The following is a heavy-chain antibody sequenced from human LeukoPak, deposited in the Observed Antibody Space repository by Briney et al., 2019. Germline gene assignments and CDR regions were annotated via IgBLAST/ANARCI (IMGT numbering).Heavy chain of an antibody. D-gene: IGHD4-17*01. Sequence: KSGGSLRLSCAASGFTFSSYAMSWVRQAPGKGLEWVSAISGSGGSTYYADSVKGRFTISRDNAKNSLYLQMNSLRAEDTAVYYCARDMYGDFSFDYWGQGTLVTVSS. CDR2: ISGSGGST. V-gene: IGHV3-23*01. J-gene: IGHJ4*02. CDR3: ARDMYGDFSFDY. CDR1: GFTFSSYA.